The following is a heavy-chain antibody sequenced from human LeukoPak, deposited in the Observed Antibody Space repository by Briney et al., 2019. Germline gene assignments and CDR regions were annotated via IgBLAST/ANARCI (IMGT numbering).Heavy chain of an antibody. CDR3: AAAHYSSSWYYFDY. J-gene: IGHJ4*02. CDR1: GDSISSSRYY. D-gene: IGHD6-13*01. Sequence: SETLSLTCTVSGDSISSSRYYWGWIRQPPGKGLEWIRTVYYSGSTYYNPSLQSRVTISVDTSKNQFSLKLISVTAADTAVYYCAAAHYSSSWYYFDYWGQGTLVTVSS. V-gene: IGHV4-39*01. CDR2: VYYSGST.